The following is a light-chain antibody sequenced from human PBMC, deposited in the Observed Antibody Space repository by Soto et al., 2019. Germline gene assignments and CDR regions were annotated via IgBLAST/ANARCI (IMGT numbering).Light chain of an antibody. J-gene: IGKJ1*01. Sequence: EIVLMPSPDTLSLSPGERATLSCRVSQSLSSTYLAWYQQKPGQAPRLLIYGASSRATGIPDRFSGSGSGTDFALTISRLEPEDFAVYYCQHYGTSLRTFGQGTKVDIK. V-gene: IGKV3-20*01. CDR3: QHYGTSLRT. CDR1: QSLSSTY. CDR2: GAS.